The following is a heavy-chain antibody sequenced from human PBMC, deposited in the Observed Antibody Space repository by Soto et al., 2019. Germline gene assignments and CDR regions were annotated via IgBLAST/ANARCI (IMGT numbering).Heavy chain of an antibody. J-gene: IGHJ4*02. V-gene: IGHV3-48*03. CDR3: ARGNWNYCDF. CDR1: GFTFSSYE. Sequence: EVQLVESGGGVVQPGRSLRLSCAASGFTFSSYEMNWVRQAPGKGLEWLSYISSSGITIFYADSVKGRFTISRDNAKNSLFLQMNSLGAEDTAVYFCARGNWNYCDFWGQGTLVTVSS. D-gene: IGHD1-7*01. CDR2: ISSSGITI.